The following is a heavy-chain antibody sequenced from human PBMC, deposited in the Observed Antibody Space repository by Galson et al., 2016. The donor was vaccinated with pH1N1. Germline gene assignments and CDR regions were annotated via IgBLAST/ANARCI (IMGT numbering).Heavy chain of an antibody. Sequence: ETLSLTCALYGGSFSGYYWTWIRQPPGKGLEWIGQIHHSGSATYNPSLKSRVTISLDPSKAQSSLNLNFVTAADTAVHYCARGRGAYGALDVWGQGTTVTVSS. CDR3: ARGRGAYGALDV. V-gene: IGHV4-34*01. J-gene: IGHJ6*02. D-gene: IGHD4/OR15-4a*01. CDR2: IHHSGSA. CDR1: GGSFSGYY.